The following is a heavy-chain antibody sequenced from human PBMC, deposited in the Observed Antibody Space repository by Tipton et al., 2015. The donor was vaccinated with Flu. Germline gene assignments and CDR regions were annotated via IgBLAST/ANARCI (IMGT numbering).Heavy chain of an antibody. J-gene: IGHJ3*02. Sequence: TLSLTCTVSGGSISSYYWSWIRQPPGKGLEWIGYIYYSGSTNYNPSLKSRVTIPVDTSKNQFSLKLGSVTAADTAVYYCARDYYGSGYDAFDIWGQGTMVTVSS. CDR2: IYYSGST. D-gene: IGHD3-10*01. CDR3: ARDYYGSGYDAFDI. CDR1: GGSISSYY. V-gene: IGHV4-59*01.